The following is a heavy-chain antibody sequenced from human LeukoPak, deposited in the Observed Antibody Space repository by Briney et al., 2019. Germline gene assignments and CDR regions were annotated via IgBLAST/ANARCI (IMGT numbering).Heavy chain of an antibody. CDR2: FDPEDGET. Sequence: EASVKVSCKVSGYTLTELSMHWVRQAPGKGLEWMGGFDPEDGETIYAQKFQGRVTMTEDTSTDTAYMELSSLRSEDTAVYYCATGGWSIVGVEYYFDYWGQGTLVTVSS. D-gene: IGHD1-26*01. CDR1: GYTLTELS. V-gene: IGHV1-24*01. J-gene: IGHJ4*02. CDR3: ATGGWSIVGVEYYFDY.